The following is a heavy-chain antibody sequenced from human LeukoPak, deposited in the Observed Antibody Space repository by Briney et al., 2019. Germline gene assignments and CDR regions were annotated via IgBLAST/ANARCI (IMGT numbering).Heavy chain of an antibody. V-gene: IGHV4-34*01. CDR3: ARTSGVGYCSGGSCPYQH. J-gene: IGHJ1*01. D-gene: IGHD2-15*01. CDR1: GGSFSGYY. Sequence: PSETLSLTCAVYGGSFSGYYWTWIRQPPGKGLEWIGEINHSGSTNYNPSLKSRVTISVDTSKNQFSLKLSSVTAADTAVYYCARTSGVGYCSGGSCPYQHWGQGTLVTVSS. CDR2: INHSGST.